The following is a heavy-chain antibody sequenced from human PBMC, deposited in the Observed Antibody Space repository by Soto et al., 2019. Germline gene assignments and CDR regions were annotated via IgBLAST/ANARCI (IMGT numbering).Heavy chain of an antibody. V-gene: IGHV3-48*01. CDR1: GFTFSSYS. D-gene: IGHD2-15*01. J-gene: IGHJ6*03. CDR2: ISSSSSTI. Sequence: EVQLVESGGGLVQPGGSLRLSCAASGFTFSSYSMNWVRQAPGKGLEWVSYISSSSSTIYYADSVKGRFTISRDNAKNSLYLQMNSLRAEDTAVYYCARGSGWGDLVVVYYYMDVWGKGTTVTVSS. CDR3: ARGSGWGDLVVVYYYMDV.